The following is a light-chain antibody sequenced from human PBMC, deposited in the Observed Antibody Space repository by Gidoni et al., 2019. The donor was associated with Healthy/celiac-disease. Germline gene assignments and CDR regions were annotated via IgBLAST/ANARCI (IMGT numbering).Light chain of an antibody. Sequence: DIQMTQSPSTLSASVGDRVTITCRASQSISSWLAWYQQKPGKAPKLLIYKASSLESWVPSRFSGSGSGTEFTLTISSLQPDDFATYYCQQYNSYSPWTFXXXTKVEIK. J-gene: IGKJ1*01. CDR2: KAS. V-gene: IGKV1-5*03. CDR1: QSISSW. CDR3: QQYNSYSPWT.